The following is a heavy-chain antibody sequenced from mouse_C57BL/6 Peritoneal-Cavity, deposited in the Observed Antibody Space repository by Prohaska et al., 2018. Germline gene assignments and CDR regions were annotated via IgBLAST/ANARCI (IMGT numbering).Heavy chain of an antibody. CDR3: ARGQFITTVVAFDY. V-gene: IGHV1-75*01. Sequence: QVQLQQSGPELVKPGASVKISCKASGYTFTDYYINWVKQRPGQGLEWIGWIFPGSGITYYNEKFKCKATLTVDKSSSTAYMLLSSLTSEDSAVYFCARGQFITTVVAFDYWGQGTTLTVSS. CDR2: IFPGSGIT. J-gene: IGHJ2*01. CDR1: GYTFTDYY. D-gene: IGHD1-1*01.